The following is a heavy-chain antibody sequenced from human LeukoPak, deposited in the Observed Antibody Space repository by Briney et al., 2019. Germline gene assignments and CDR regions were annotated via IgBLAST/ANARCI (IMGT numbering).Heavy chain of an antibody. D-gene: IGHD4-17*01. Sequence: GGSLRLSCAASGFTFSGFWMNWVRQAPGEGLEWVANIKEDGSEIYYVGSVKGRFTISRDNAKNSLYLQVDTLRAEDTALYFCTRGHYDDHRRWGQGTLVTVSS. CDR2: IKEDGSEI. J-gene: IGHJ4*02. CDR3: TRGHYDDHRR. CDR1: GFTFSGFW. V-gene: IGHV3-7*01.